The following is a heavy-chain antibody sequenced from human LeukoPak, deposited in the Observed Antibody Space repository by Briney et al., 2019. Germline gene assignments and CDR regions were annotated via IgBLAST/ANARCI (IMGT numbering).Heavy chain of an antibody. V-gene: IGHV4-34*01. J-gene: IGHJ6*03. Sequence: SETLSLTCAVYGGSFSGYYWSWIRQLPGQGLECIGEINHSGSTNYNPSLKTRVTISVDTSKNHLSLTLSSVTAAVPTVYYCARQNFYRYCRSTSCYRPYYYYYMDVWGKGTTVTISS. CDR1: GGSFSGYY. D-gene: IGHD2-2*01. CDR2: INHSGST. CDR3: ARQNFYRYCRSTSCYRPYYYYYMDV.